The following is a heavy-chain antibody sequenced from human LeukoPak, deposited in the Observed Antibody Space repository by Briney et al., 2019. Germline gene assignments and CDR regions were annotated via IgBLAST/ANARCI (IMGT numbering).Heavy chain of an antibody. J-gene: IGHJ4*02. CDR2: ISSSSSYI. D-gene: IGHD3-3*01. Sequence: GGSLRLSCAASGFTFSSYSMNWVRQAPGKGLEWVSSISSSSSYIYYADSVKGRFTISRDNAKNSLYLQTNSLRAEDTAVYYCARDYDFWSDIDYWGQGTLVTVSS. CDR1: GFTFSSYS. V-gene: IGHV3-21*01. CDR3: ARDYDFWSDIDY.